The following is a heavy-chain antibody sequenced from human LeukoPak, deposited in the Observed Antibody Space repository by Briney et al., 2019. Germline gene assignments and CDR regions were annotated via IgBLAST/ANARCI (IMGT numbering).Heavy chain of an antibody. CDR3: ARQTGYGLVSFDF. V-gene: IGHV4-59*08. CDR1: GGSIGTYY. D-gene: IGHD3-10*01. Sequence: SETLSLTCTVSGGSIGTYYWTWIRQPPGKGLEWIGNIYSRGSSDYNPSLKSRVTISVDTSKNQFSLKLSSVTAADTAVYYCARQTGYGLVSFDFWGQGTLVAVSS. J-gene: IGHJ4*02. CDR2: IYSRGSS.